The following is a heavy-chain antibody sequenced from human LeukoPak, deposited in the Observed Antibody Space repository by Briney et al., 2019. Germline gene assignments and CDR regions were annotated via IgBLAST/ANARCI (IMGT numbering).Heavy chain of an antibody. CDR1: GGSFSGYY. V-gene: IGHV4-34*01. D-gene: IGHD2-2*01. Sequence: SETLSLTCAVYGGSFSGYYWSWIRRPPGKGLEWIGEINHSGSTNYNPSLKSRVTISVDTSKNQFSLKLSSVTAADTAVYYCARVISSAAASYYYYGMDVWGQGTTVTVSS. CDR3: ARVISSAAASYYYYGMDV. CDR2: INHSGST. J-gene: IGHJ6*02.